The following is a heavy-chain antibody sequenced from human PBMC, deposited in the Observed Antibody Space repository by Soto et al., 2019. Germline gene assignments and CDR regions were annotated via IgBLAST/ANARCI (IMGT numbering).Heavy chain of an antibody. D-gene: IGHD2-15*01. V-gene: IGHV3-23*01. J-gene: IGHJ3*02. CDR3: AKDEVAANGRADAFDI. Sequence: EVQLLESGGGLVQPGGSLTLTCIVSGFTSGKYAMSWVRQAPGKGLEWVSEIVGGGEYTNYADSVRGRFTMSRDNSKNALYLNMSSLKVEDTVVYYFAKDEVAANGRADAFDIWCQGTVVTVSS. CDR1: GFTSGKYA. CDR2: IVGGGEYT.